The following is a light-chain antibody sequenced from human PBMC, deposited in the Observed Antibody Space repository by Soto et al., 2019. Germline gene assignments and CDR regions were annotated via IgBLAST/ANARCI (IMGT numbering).Light chain of an antibody. CDR1: QSISIL. CDR3: QHYNDFSWT. J-gene: IGKJ1*01. V-gene: IGKV1-5*03. Sequence: DIHLTQSPSTLSASVGDRVTITCRASQSISILLAWYQQKPGKAPNLLIYATSTLETGVSSRFSGSGPGTEFTLTISSLQPDDSATYYCQHYNDFSWTFGQGTKLEIK. CDR2: ATS.